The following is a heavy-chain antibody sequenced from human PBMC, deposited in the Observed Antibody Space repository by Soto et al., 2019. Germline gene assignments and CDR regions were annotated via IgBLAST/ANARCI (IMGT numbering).Heavy chain of an antibody. J-gene: IGHJ4*02. V-gene: IGHV4-61*01. CDR2: IYYSGST. CDR1: CGSVSSGSYY. Sequence: SETLSLTCTVPCGSVSSGSYYWSWIRQPPGKGLEWIGYIYYSGSTNYNPSLKSRVTISVDTSKNQFSLKLSSVTAADTAVYYCARDRYGDRYFDYWGQGTLVTVSS. D-gene: IGHD4-17*01. CDR3: ARDRYGDRYFDY.